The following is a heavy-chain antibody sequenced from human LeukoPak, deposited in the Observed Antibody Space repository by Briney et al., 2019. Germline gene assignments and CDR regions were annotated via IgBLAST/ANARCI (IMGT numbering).Heavy chain of an antibody. D-gene: IGHD6-6*01. V-gene: IGHV4-34*01. CDR2: INHSGST. J-gene: IGHJ4*02. CDR1: GGSFSGYY. CDR3: ARAGRSRASYLNYSRSPPDY. Sequence: SETLSLTCAVNGGSFSGYYWSWIRQPPGKGLEWIGEINHSGSTNYNPSLKSRVTISVDTSKNQFSLKLSSVTAADTAVYYCARAGRSRASYLNYSRSPPDYWGQGTLVTVSS.